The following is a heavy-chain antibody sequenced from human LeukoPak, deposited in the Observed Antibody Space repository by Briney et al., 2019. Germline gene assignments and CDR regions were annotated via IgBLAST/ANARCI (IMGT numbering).Heavy chain of an antibody. CDR3: ARDMRFGELLLDY. CDR2: IYSGGST. V-gene: IGHV3-53*01. J-gene: IGHJ4*02. Sequence: GGSLRLSCAASGFTVSSNYMSWVRQAPGKGLEWVSVIYSGGSTYYADSVKGRFTISRDNSKNTLYLQMNSLRAEDTAVYYCARDMRFGELLLDYWGQGTLVTVSS. CDR1: GFTVSSNY. D-gene: IGHD3-10*01.